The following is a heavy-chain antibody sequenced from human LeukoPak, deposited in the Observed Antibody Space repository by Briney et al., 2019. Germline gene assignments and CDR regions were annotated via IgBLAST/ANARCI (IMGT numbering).Heavy chain of an antibody. D-gene: IGHD6-19*01. Sequence: PSETLSLTCAVYGGSFSGYYWSWIRPPPGKGLEWIGEINHSGSTNYNPSLKSRVTISVDTSKNQFSLKLSSVTAADTAVYYCARATEPYSSGWYGGRIIDYWGQGTLVTVSS. J-gene: IGHJ4*02. CDR2: INHSGST. CDR1: GGSFSGYY. CDR3: ARATEPYSSGWYGGRIIDY. V-gene: IGHV4-34*01.